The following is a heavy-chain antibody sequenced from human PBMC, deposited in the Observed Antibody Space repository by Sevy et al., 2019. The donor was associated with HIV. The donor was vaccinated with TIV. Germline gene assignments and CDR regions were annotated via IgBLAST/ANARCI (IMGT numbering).Heavy chain of an antibody. CDR2: ISGSGGST. V-gene: IGHV3-23*01. J-gene: IGHJ4*02. D-gene: IGHD3-22*01. Sequence: GGSLRLSCEASGFTMSNYAMNWVRQAPGKGLEWVSGISGSGGSTYYEDSVKGRFTISRDNSKNMFYLQISSLITEDTAVYYCAKDLYYDNTLFDYWGQGTLVTVSS. CDR1: GFTMSNYA. CDR3: AKDLYYDNTLFDY.